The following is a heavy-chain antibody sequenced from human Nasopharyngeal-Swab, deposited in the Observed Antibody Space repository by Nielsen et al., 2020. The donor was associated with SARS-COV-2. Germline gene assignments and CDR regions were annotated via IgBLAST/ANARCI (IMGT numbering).Heavy chain of an antibody. D-gene: IGHD3-10*01. V-gene: IGHV3-23*01. CDR3: AKDRAGVVPDAFDI. J-gene: IGHJ3*02. CDR1: VFTFTNYV. Sequence: GESLKISCAASVFTFTNYVMAWVRQTPGKGLEWVSGISGSGDRTFYADSVKGRSTISRDNSQTTLFLQMNSLRADDTAVYYCAKDRAGVVPDAFDIWGQGTLVTVSP. CDR2: ISGSGDRT.